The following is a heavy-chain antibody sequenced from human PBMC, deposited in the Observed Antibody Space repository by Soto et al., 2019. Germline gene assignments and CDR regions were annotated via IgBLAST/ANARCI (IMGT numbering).Heavy chain of an antibody. V-gene: IGHV1-18*01. Sequence: ASVKVSCKASGYTFTSYGITWVRQAPGQGLEWMGWISAYSGNTNYAQKLQGRVTMTTDTSTSTAYMELRSLRSDDTALYYCARDGPIDRAFDSWGQGTMVNVSS. D-gene: IGHD3-16*02. J-gene: IGHJ3*02. CDR1: GYTFTSYG. CDR2: ISAYSGNT. CDR3: ARDGPIDRAFDS.